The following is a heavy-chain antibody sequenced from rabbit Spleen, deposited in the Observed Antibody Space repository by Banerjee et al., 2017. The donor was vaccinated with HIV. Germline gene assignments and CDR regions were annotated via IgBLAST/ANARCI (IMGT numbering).Heavy chain of an antibody. V-gene: IGHV1S40*01. Sequence: QSLEESGGDLVKPGASLTLTCTASGFDFSSNGMCWVRQAPGKGLEWIGYIDPVFGSTDYASWAKGRFTISKTSSTTVTLQMTSLTAADTATYFCARDSGSSFSSYGMDLWGQGTLVTVS. CDR1: GFDFSSNG. CDR3: ARDSGSSFSSYGMDL. J-gene: IGHJ6*01. CDR2: IDPVFGST. D-gene: IGHD8-1*01.